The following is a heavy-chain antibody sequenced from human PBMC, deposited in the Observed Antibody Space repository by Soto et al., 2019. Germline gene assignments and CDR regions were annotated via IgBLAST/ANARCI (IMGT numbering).Heavy chain of an antibody. J-gene: IGHJ6*02. D-gene: IGHD5-18*01. V-gene: IGHV4-61*01. Sequence: QVQLQESGPGLVKPSETLSITCSVSGGSVSSSSYYWSWIRQPPGKGLAWIGYMYYSGSTNYNPSLKRRVTISVDTSKNQFSLKLSSVTAADTAVYYCARVAYSYHYYYYGRDVLGQGTPVTVSS. CDR3: ARVAYSYHYYYYGRDV. CDR2: MYYSGST. CDR1: GGSVSSSSYY.